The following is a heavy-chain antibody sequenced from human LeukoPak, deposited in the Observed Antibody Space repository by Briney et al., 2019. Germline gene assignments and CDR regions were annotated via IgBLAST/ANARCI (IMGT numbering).Heavy chain of an antibody. V-gene: IGHV4-59*01. Sequence: SETLSLTRTVSGGSISSYYWSWIRQPPGKGLEWIGYIYYSGSTNYNPSLKSRVTISVDTSKNQFSLKLSSVTAADTAVYYCARLFRGSFVDYWGQGTLATVSS. J-gene: IGHJ4*02. CDR1: GGSISSYY. D-gene: IGHD1-26*01. CDR3: ARLFRGSFVDY. CDR2: IYYSGST.